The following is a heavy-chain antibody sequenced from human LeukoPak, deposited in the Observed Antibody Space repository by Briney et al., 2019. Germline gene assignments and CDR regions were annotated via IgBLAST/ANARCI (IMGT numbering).Heavy chain of an antibody. Sequence: SVNVSCKASGGTFSNYAISGVRQAPAQGREWMGRIIPIFGTANYAQKSQGRVTITTDESTSTVYMDLSSLRPEDTAVYYCARAFLGAGDPYYFDYWGQGTLVTVSS. D-gene: IGHD1-26*01. CDR3: ARAFLGAGDPYYFDY. CDR2: IIPIFGTA. J-gene: IGHJ4*02. CDR1: GGTFSNYA. V-gene: IGHV1-69*05.